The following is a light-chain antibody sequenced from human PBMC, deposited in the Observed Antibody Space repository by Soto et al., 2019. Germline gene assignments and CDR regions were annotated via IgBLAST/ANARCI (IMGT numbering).Light chain of an antibody. J-gene: IGLJ1*01. CDR3: SSYTSSSPL. CDR1: SSDVGGYNY. V-gene: IGLV2-14*01. Sequence: QSALTQPASVSGSPGQSITISCTGTSSDVGGYNYVSWYQQHPGKAPKLMIYDVSNRTSGVSNRFSGSKSGNTASLTISGLQAEDEADYYCSSYTSSSPLFGTGTKLTVL. CDR2: DVS.